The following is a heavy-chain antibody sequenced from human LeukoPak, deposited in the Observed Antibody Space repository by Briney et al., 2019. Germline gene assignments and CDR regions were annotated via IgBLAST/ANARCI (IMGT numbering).Heavy chain of an antibody. CDR1: GFTFSAYS. D-gene: IGHD3-9*01. Sequence: GGSLRLSCATSGFTFSAYSMRWVRQAPGKGLEWVSHITRPGTTTYYAESVRGRFTISRDNAKNSLYLQMNSLRAEDTAVYYCARGWRYFDCWGQGTLVTVSS. CDR3: ARGWRYFDC. CDR2: ITRPGTTT. V-gene: IGHV3-48*01. J-gene: IGHJ4*02.